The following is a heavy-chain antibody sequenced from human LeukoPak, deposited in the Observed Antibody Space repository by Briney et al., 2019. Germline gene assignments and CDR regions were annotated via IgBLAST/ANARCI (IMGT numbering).Heavy chain of an antibody. CDR3: ARGLSAIVY. J-gene: IGHJ4*02. Sequence: SETLSLTCAVYGGSFSGYYWSWIRQPPGKGLEWIGEINHSGSTNYNPSLKSRVTISVDTSKNQFSLKLCSVTAADTAVYYCARGLSAIVYWGQGTLVTVSS. V-gene: IGHV4-34*01. CDR1: GGSFSGYY. CDR2: INHSGST.